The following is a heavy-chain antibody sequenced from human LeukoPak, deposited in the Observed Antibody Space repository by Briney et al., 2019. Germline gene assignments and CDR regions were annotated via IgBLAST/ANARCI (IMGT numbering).Heavy chain of an antibody. CDR1: GDSTSSSSYY. Sequence: SETLSLTCTVSGDSTSSSSYYWGWIRQPPGKGLEWIGSIYYSGSTYYNPSLKSRVSISVDTSKNQFSLKLSSVTAADTAVYYCARGLKYYGSGSYSPFYFDYWGQGTLVTVSS. CDR3: ARGLKYYGSGSYSPFYFDY. D-gene: IGHD3-10*01. J-gene: IGHJ4*02. V-gene: IGHV4-39*07. CDR2: IYYSGST.